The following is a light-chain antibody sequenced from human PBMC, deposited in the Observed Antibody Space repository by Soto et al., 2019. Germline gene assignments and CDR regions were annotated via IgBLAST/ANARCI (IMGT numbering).Light chain of an antibody. V-gene: IGLV2-14*01. CDR3: SSYTSSSIVV. Sequence: QSALTQPASVSGSPGQSITISCTGTSRDVGGYNYVSWYQQHPGKAPKLMIYDVSNRPSGVSNRFSGSKSGNTASLTISGLQAEEEADYYCSSYTSSSIVVFGGGTKLTVL. CDR2: DVS. J-gene: IGLJ2*01. CDR1: SRDVGGYNY.